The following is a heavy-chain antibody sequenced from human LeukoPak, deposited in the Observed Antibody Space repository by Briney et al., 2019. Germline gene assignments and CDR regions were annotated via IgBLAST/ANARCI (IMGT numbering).Heavy chain of an antibody. V-gene: IGHV3-23*01. Sequence: PGGFLRLSCAASGFTFSSYAMSWVRQAPGKGLEWVSAISGSGGSTYYADSVKGRFTISRDNSKNTLYLQMNSLRAEDTAVYYCAKMSVYGDYGPGGGMDVWGQGTTVTVSS. J-gene: IGHJ6*02. CDR1: GFTFSSYA. CDR2: ISGSGGST. D-gene: IGHD4-17*01. CDR3: AKMSVYGDYGPGGGMDV.